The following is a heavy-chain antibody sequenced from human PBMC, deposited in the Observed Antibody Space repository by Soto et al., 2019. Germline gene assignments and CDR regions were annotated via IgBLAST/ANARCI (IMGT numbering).Heavy chain of an antibody. Sequence: ASVKVSCKASGYTFTSYAMHWVRQAPGQRLEWMGWINAGNGNTKYSQKFQGRVTITRDTSASTAYMELSSLRSEDTAVYYCARAMYYYDSSGYFYYYGMDVWGQGTTVTV. V-gene: IGHV1-3*01. CDR2: INAGNGNT. CDR1: GYTFTSYA. CDR3: ARAMYYYDSSGYFYYYGMDV. J-gene: IGHJ6*02. D-gene: IGHD3-22*01.